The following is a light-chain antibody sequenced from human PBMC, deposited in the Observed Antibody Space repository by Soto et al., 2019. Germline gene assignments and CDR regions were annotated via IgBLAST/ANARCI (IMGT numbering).Light chain of an antibody. CDR3: QQRGDRPPIT. CDR2: NAS. V-gene: IGKV3-11*01. Sequence: ELVLTQGPALLGLSPGARAILSCRASQSVSTFLAWFQQKPGQPPTLLTYNASNTTTVIPARCSGTVSGTDFTLPIRGLETEAFAPYHGQQRGDRPPITFRPGTRL. CDR1: QSVSTF. J-gene: IGKJ5*01.